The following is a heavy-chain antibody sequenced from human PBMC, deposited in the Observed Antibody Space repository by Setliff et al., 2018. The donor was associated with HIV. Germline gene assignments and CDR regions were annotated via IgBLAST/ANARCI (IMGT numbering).Heavy chain of an antibody. CDR1: GGSITSGNYY. J-gene: IGHJ4*02. Sequence: ASETLSLTCTVSGGSITSGNYYWSWIRQPAGKGREWIGHIDTSGGTNYNPSLKSRVTISVDTSKSQFSLKLNSVTAADTAVYYCAREGMVRGVWGRWGQGTLVTVSS. D-gene: IGHD3-10*01. V-gene: IGHV4-61*09. CDR2: IDTSGGT. CDR3: AREGMVRGVWGR.